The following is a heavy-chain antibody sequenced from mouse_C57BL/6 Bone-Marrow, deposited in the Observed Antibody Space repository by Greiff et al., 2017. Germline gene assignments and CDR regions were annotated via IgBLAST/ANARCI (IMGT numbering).Heavy chain of an antibody. CDR1: GYAFTNYL. D-gene: IGHD1-1*01. J-gene: IGHJ2*01. V-gene: IGHV1-54*01. CDR2: INPGSGGT. CDR3: ASLLRVPFDY. Sequence: QVQLQQSGAELVRPGTSVKVSCKASGYAFTNYLIEWVKQRPGQGLEWIGVINPGSGGTNYNEKFKGKATLTADKSSSTAYMQLSSLTSEDSAVYFCASLLRVPFDYWGQGTTLTVSS.